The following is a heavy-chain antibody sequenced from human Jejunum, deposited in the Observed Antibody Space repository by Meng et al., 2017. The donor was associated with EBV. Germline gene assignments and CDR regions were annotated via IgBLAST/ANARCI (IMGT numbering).Heavy chain of an antibody. CDR3: ARTYYYDSSGYAPFDY. Sequence: QLQLQESGPGLVKPSETLSLTCIVSGGPISSSSYYWGWIRQPPGKGLEWIGSIYYSGSTYYNPSLKSRVTISVDTSKNQFSLKLSSVTAADTAVYYCARTYYYDSSGYAPFDYWGQGTLVTVSS. CDR1: GGPISSSSYY. D-gene: IGHD3-22*01. CDR2: IYYSGST. J-gene: IGHJ4*02. V-gene: IGHV4-39*07.